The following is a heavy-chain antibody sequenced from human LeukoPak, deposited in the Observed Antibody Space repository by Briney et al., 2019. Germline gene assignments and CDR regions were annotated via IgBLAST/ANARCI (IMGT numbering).Heavy chain of an antibody. J-gene: IGHJ4*02. V-gene: IGHV5-51*01. CDR1: GYSFTSYW. CDR2: IYPGDSDT. CDR3: ARLAGGSKSPFYY. Sequence: KVSCKASGYSFTSYWIGWVRQMPGKGLECLGIIYPGDSDTRYSPSFQGQVTISADKSITAAYLQWSSLKASDTAMYYCARLAGGSKSPFYYWGQGTLVTVSS. D-gene: IGHD4-11*01.